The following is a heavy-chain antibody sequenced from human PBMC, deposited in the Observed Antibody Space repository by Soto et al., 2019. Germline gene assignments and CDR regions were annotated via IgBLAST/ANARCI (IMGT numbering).Heavy chain of an antibody. J-gene: IGHJ4*02. CDR2: ISYDGSNK. V-gene: IGHV3-30*03. CDR1: GFTFSSYG. CDR3: ARGYSYSVCDY. D-gene: IGHD5-18*01. Sequence: QVQLVESGGGVVQPGRSLRLSCAASGFTFSSYGMHWVRQAPGKGLEWVAVISYDGSNKYYADSVKGRFTISRDNSKNTLDLKMSSLRGEDTAVYHCARGYSYSVCDYWGQGTLVTVSS.